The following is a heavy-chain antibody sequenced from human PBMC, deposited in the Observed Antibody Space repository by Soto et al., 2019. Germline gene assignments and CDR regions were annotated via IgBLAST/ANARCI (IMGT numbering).Heavy chain of an antibody. CDR1: GFTFSSYG. CDR3: AKGDYIWGSYRVDY. D-gene: IGHD3-16*02. Sequence: QVQLEESGGGVVQPGRSLRLSCAASGFTFSSYGMHWVRQAPGKGLEWVAVISYDGSNKYYADSVKGRFTISRDNSKNTLYLQMNSLRAEDTAVYYCAKGDYIWGSYRVDYWGQGTLVTVSS. CDR2: ISYDGSNK. V-gene: IGHV3-30*18. J-gene: IGHJ4*02.